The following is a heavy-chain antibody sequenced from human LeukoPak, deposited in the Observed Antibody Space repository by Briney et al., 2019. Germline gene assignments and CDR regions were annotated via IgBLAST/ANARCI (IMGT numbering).Heavy chain of an antibody. Sequence: GASVKVSCKASGYTFTSYYMHWVRQAPGQGLEWMGIINPSGGSTSYAQKFQGRVTMTRNTSISTAYMELSSLRSEDTAVYYCARGPGIAVAGHLFQHWGQGTLVTVSS. CDR2: INPSGGST. CDR3: ARGPGIAVAGHLFQH. CDR1: GYTFTSYY. J-gene: IGHJ1*01. D-gene: IGHD6-19*01. V-gene: IGHV1-46*01.